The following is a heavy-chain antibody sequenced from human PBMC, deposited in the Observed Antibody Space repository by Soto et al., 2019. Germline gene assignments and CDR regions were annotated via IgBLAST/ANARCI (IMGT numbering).Heavy chain of an antibody. Sequence: SETLSLTCTVSGGSISSSSYYWGWIRQPPGKGLEWIGSIYYSGSTYYNLSLKSRVTISVDTSKNHFSLKLSSVTAADTAVYYCARARLSRSWWFDPWGQGTLVTVSS. CDR1: GGSISSSSYY. D-gene: IGHD3-10*01. V-gene: IGHV4-39*07. CDR3: ARARLSRSWWFDP. J-gene: IGHJ5*02. CDR2: IYYSGST.